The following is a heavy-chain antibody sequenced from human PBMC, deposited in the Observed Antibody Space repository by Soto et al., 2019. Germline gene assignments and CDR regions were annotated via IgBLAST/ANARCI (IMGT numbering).Heavy chain of an antibody. J-gene: IGHJ4*02. Sequence: EMQLVESGGALVQPGGSLRLSCAASGFTFSSSWMSWVRQAPGKGLEWVANINPEGSAEYYVDSVKGRFTISRDNAKNPLYLQMNSLRLEDTALYYCARHGVWCFDFWCQGTLVSISS. CDR2: INPEGSAE. CDR1: GFTFSSSW. D-gene: IGHD2-8*02. V-gene: IGHV3-7*02. CDR3: ARHGVWCFDF.